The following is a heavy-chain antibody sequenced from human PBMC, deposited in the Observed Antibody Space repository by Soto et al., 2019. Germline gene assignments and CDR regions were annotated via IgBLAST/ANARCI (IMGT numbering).Heavy chain of an antibody. CDR3: AREGVSSSWYNYYGMDV. CDR1: GGSVSSGSYY. Sequence: TSETLCLTCTVSGGSVSSGSYYWSWIRQPPGKGLEWIGYIYYSGSTNYSPSLKSRVTISVDTSKNQFSLKLSSVTAADTAVYYCAREGVSSSWYNYYGMDVWGQGTTVTVSS. D-gene: IGHD6-13*01. V-gene: IGHV4-61*01. J-gene: IGHJ6*02. CDR2: IYYSGST.